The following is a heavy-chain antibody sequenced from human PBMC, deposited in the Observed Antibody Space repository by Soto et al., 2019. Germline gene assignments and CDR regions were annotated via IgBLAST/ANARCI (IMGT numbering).Heavy chain of an antibody. CDR3: ARDRAHFYESSGRLDL. J-gene: IGHJ4*02. CDR1: GPSMNNADYF. Sequence: KPSETLSLTCSVSGPSMNNADYFWTWIRQPPGKGLQWIGYISYSGSTYYNPSLKTRLTMSVDTSKKQVSVRLRSVTAADTAVYYCARDRAHFYESSGRLDLWGQGMLVTVSS. CDR2: ISYSGST. V-gene: IGHV4-30-4*01. D-gene: IGHD3-22*01.